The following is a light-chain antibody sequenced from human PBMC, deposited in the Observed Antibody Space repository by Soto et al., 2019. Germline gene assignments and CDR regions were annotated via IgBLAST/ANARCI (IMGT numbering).Light chain of an antibody. Sequence: DIRMTQSPSTLSASVGDRVTIACRASQSVSYWLAWLQLKPGKAPKVLIYKASSLRSGVPSRFSGSGSGTEFTLTISSLQPDDFATYYCQHYNSYPLTFGGGTKVEIK. CDR1: QSVSYW. CDR2: KAS. J-gene: IGKJ4*01. CDR3: QHYNSYPLT. V-gene: IGKV1-5*03.